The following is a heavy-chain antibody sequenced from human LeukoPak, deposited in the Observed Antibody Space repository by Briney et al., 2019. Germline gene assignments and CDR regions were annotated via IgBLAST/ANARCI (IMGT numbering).Heavy chain of an antibody. CDR3: ARVSGRSSPNGLEG. V-gene: IGHV3-30-3*01. Sequence: GGSLRLSCAASGFTFSSYAMHWVRQAPGKGLEWVAVISYDGSNKYYADSVKGRFTVSRDNSKNTLYLQMNSLRAEDTAVYYCARVSGRSSPNGLEGWGQGTLVTVSS. CDR2: ISYDGSNK. J-gene: IGHJ4*02. CDR1: GFTFSSYA. D-gene: IGHD2-8*01.